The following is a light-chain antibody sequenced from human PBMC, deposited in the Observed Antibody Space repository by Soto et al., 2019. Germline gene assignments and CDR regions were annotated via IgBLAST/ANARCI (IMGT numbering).Light chain of an antibody. V-gene: IGKV1-33*01. Sequence: DIQMTQSPSSLSASVGDRVTIACRASHNIYNYLNWYHQKPGKAPRLLIFDASNLERGVPSRFSGSGSRTHFSLSINNLQPEDVGTYFCQHYDNLPLTFGGGTKVEI. CDR2: DAS. J-gene: IGKJ4*01. CDR1: HNIYNY. CDR3: QHYDNLPLT.